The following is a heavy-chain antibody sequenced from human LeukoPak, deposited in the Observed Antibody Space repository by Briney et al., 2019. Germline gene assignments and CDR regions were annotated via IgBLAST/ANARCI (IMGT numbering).Heavy chain of an antibody. CDR1: GFTVSSNY. CDR2: IYSDGST. CDR3: AREAGYSYGYSEGMDV. D-gene: IGHD5-18*01. V-gene: IGHV3-66*01. Sequence: PGGSLRLSCAASGFTVSSNYMSWVRQAPGKGLEWVSVIYSDGSTYYADSVKGRFTISRDNSRNTLYLQMNSLRAEDTAVYYCAREAGYSYGYSEGMDVWGQGTTVTVS. J-gene: IGHJ6*02.